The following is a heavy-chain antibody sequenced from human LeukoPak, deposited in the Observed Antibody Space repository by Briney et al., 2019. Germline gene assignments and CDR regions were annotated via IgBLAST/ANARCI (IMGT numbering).Heavy chain of an antibody. CDR1: GYSISSGYY. D-gene: IGHD3-22*01. J-gene: IGHJ6*03. CDR2: IYHSGST. CDR3: ARVVSAYYYDSSGYYNYYYYMDV. V-gene: IGHV4-38-2*02. Sequence: PSETLSLTCTVSGYSISSGYYWGWIRQPPGKGLEWIGSIYHSGSTYYNPSLKSRVTISVDTSKNQFSLKLSSVTAADTAVYYCARVVSAYYYDSSGYYNYYYYMDVWGKGTTVTVSS.